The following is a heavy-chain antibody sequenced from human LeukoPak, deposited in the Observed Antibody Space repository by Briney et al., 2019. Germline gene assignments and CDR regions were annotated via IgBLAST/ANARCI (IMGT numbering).Heavy chain of an antibody. CDR1: GFTFSNYA. D-gene: IGHD6-19*01. Sequence: GGSLRLSCAASGFTFSNYAMSWVRQAPGKGLEWVSSMSGSGGSTYYADSVKGRFTTSRDNSKNTLYLQMNNLRAEDTALYYCAKNQGQWLVPVDYRGQGTLVTVSS. CDR2: MSGSGGST. CDR3: AKNQGQWLVPVDY. J-gene: IGHJ4*02. V-gene: IGHV3-23*01.